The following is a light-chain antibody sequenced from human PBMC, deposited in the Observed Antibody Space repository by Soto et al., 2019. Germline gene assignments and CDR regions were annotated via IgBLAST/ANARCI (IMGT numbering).Light chain of an antibody. CDR1: QGIGST. V-gene: IGKV3D-11*03. J-gene: IGKJ5*01. CDR3: NQRNQ. CDR2: DST. Sequence: EIVLTQSPATLSVSPGERVALSCRASQGIGSTLAWYRQQPGQATRLLIYDSTNRPAGITARLSGSRSGTAFTLTIRSVEPEDFAMYYCNQRNQFGQGTRLEIK.